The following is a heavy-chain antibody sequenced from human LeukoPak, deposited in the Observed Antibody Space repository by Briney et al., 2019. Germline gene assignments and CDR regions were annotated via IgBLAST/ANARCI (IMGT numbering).Heavy chain of an antibody. Sequence: ASVKVSCKVSGYTLTELSMHWVRQAPGKGLEWMGGFDPEDGETIYAQKFQGRVTMTEDTSTDIAYMELSSLRSEDTAVYYCATGPRGSFXYYFDYWGQGTLVTVSS. CDR1: GYTLTELS. CDR2: FDPEDGET. D-gene: IGHD1-26*01. J-gene: IGHJ4*02. V-gene: IGHV1-24*01. CDR3: ATGPRGSFXYYFDY.